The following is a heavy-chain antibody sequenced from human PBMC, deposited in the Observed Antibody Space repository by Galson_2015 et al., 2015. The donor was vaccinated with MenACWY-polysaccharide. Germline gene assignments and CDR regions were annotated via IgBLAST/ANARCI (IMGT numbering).Heavy chain of an antibody. J-gene: IGHJ6*02. CDR3: AKSDYDAAGGYGLDV. CDR1: GFSFSDFV. Sequence: LRLSCAAAGFSFSDFVIHWVRQSPVKGLVWVAAIWDDGTSKYSEESAKGRFTISGDNSKNTLYLQMNSLRAEDTAVYYCAKSDYDAAGGYGLDVWGQGTTVIVSS. CDR2: IWDDGTSK. V-gene: IGHV3-33*06. D-gene: IGHD3-3*01.